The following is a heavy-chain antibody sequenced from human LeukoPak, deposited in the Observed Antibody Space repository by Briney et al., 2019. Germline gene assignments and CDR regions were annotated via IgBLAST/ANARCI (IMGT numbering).Heavy chain of an antibody. V-gene: IGHV1-24*01. Sequence: ASVRVSCKVSGYTLTELSMHWVRQAPGKGLEWMGGFDPEDGETIYAQKFQGRVTMTEDTSTDTAYMELSSLRSEDTAVYYCATKIPYYDILTGYYRSWGQGTLVTVSS. J-gene: IGHJ4*02. CDR1: GYTLTELS. D-gene: IGHD3-9*01. CDR2: FDPEDGET. CDR3: ATKIPYYDILTGYYRS.